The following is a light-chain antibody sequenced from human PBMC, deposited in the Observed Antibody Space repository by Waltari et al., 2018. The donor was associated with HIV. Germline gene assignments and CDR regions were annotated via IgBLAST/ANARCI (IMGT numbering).Light chain of an antibody. CDR3: QSYDSILSAWV. V-gene: IGLV1-40*01. CDR1: SSNIGADYH. J-gene: IGLJ3*02. CDR2: GNT. Sequence: QSVLTQPPSLSGAPGQTVTISCTGTSSNIGADYHVHWYQQLPGTAPKLLIYGNTIRPSGFPDRFSGSKSGTSASLAITGLQAADEADYYCQSYDSILSAWVFGGGTKLTVL.